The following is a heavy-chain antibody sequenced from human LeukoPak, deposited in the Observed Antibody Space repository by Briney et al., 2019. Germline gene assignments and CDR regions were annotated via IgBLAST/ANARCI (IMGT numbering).Heavy chain of an antibody. CDR3: ARDHTVVVAATGRFPGY. V-gene: IGHV1-69*06. J-gene: IGHJ4*02. D-gene: IGHD2-15*01. CDR1: GGTFSSYA. CDR2: IIPIFGTA. Sequence: SVKVSCKASGGTFSSYAISWVRQAPGQGLEWMGGIIPIFGTANYAQKFQGRVTITADKSTSTAYMELRSLRSDDTAVYYCARDHTVVVAATGRFPGYWGQGTLVTVSS.